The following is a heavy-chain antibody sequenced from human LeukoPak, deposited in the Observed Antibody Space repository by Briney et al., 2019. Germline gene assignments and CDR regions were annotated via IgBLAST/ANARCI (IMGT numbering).Heavy chain of an antibody. Sequence: ASVKVSCKASGGTFSSYAISWVRQAPGQGLEWMGGIIPILGTANYAQKFQGRVTITTDESTSTAYMELSSLRSEDTAVYYCALFPFLSSGSYYLSPDAFDIWGQGTMVTVSS. D-gene: IGHD3-10*01. J-gene: IGHJ3*02. CDR1: GGTFSSYA. CDR2: IIPILGTA. CDR3: ALFPFLSSGSYYLSPDAFDI. V-gene: IGHV1-69*05.